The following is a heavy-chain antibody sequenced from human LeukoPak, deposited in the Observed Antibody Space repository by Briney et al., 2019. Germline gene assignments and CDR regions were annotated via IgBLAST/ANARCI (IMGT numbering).Heavy chain of an antibody. V-gene: IGHV1-18*01. CDR3: AREHYDPKVARRYMDV. D-gene: IGHD3-22*01. CDR1: GYTFTSYG. Sequence: ASVKVSCKASGYTFTSYGISWVRQAPGQGLEWMGWISAYNGNTDYAQIFQGRVSMTRDISTSTAYMELRSLRSDDTAVYYCAREHYDPKVARRYMDVWGKGTTVTVSS. J-gene: IGHJ6*03. CDR2: ISAYNGNT.